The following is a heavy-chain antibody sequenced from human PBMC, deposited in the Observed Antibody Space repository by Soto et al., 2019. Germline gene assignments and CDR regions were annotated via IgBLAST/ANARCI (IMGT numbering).Heavy chain of an antibody. CDR2: VYTSGST. CDR1: GYSMTKYY. J-gene: IGHJ4*02. Sequence: WATLSLTCNVSGYSMTKYYWSWIRQPAGKGLEWIGRVYTSGSTNYNPSLKSRVTMSIDTSNNHFSLSLKSVTAADTAVYYCARTIGAAYYFDFWGQGALVTVSS. V-gene: IGHV4-4*07. CDR3: ARTIGAAYYFDF. D-gene: IGHD6-13*01.